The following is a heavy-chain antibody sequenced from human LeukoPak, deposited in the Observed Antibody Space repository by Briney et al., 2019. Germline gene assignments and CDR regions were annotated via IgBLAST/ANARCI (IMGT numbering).Heavy chain of an antibody. CDR2: INPNSGGT. V-gene: IGHV1-2*02. J-gene: IGHJ6*03. CDR3: ARVSVVPAAYYYYYMDV. D-gene: IGHD2-2*01. CDR1: GYTFTGYY. Sequence: ASVKVSCKASGYTFTGYYMHWVRQAPGQGLEWMGWINPNSGGTNYAQKSQGRVTMTRDTSISTAYMELSRLRSGDTAVYYCARVSVVPAAYYYYYMDVWGKGTTVTVSS.